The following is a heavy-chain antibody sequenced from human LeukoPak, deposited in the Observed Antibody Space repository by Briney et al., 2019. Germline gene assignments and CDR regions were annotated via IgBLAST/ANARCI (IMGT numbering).Heavy chain of an antibody. V-gene: IGHV4-34*01. CDR1: GGSFSGYY. D-gene: IGHD4-17*01. CDR2: INHSGST. J-gene: IGHJ6*03. Sequence: SGTLSLTCAVYGGSFSGYYWSWIRQPPGKGLEWIGEINHSGSTNYNPSLKSRVTISVDTSKNQFSLKLSSVTAAGTAVYYCARGRGDYVLSLVNYYYMDVWGKGTTVTVSS. CDR3: ARGRGDYVLSLVNYYYMDV.